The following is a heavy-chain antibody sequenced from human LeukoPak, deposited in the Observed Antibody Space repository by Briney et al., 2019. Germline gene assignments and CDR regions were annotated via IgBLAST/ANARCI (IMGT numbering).Heavy chain of an antibody. D-gene: IGHD2-21*02. CDR2: IKSKIDGGTT. CDR3: TIVRGYCGGDCYS. J-gene: IGHJ4*02. V-gene: IGHV3-15*01. Sequence: GGSLRLSCAASGFTFSHAWMSWVRQVPGKGLEWVGRIKSKIDGGTTDYAAPVKGRFTISREDSKNTLYLQMNSLDTEDTAVYYCTIVRGYCGGDCYSWGQGTLVTVSS. CDR1: GFTFSHAW.